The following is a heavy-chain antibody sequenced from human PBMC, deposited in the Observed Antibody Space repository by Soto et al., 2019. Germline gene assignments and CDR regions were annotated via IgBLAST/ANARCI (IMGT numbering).Heavy chain of an antibody. CDR2: ISYDGSNQ. J-gene: IGHJ4*02. CDR3: AKALGELSPESYDH. CDR1: GFTFSSYG. V-gene: IGHV3-30*18. Sequence: QVQLVESGGGVVQPGRSLRLSCAASGFTFSSYGMHWVRQAPGKGLEWVAIISYDGSNQYYADSVKGRFTISRDNSKNTLHLQMNSLRAEDTAVYYCAKALGELSPESYDHWGQGVLVTVSS. D-gene: IGHD3-16*02.